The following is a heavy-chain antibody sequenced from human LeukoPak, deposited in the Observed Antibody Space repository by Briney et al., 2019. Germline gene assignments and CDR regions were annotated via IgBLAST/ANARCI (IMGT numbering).Heavy chain of an antibody. CDR1: GFTFSDYY. J-gene: IGHJ4*02. CDR2: ISSSGSTI. V-gene: IGHV3-11*01. D-gene: IGHD3-22*01. Sequence: GGSLRLSCAASGFTFSDYYMSWIHQAPGKGLEWVSYISSSGSTIYYADSVKGRFTISRDNAKNSLYLQMNSLRAEDTAVYYCARGPYYYDSSGYYYRGAFDYWGQGTLVTVSS. CDR3: ARGPYYYDSSGYYYRGAFDY.